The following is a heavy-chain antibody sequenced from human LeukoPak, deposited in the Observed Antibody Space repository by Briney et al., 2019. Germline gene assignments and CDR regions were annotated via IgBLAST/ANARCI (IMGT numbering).Heavy chain of an antibody. CDR3: ARESRREQPGESGSNYYYYGMDV. J-gene: IGHJ6*02. CDR2: ISAYNGNT. Sequence: ASVKVSCKASGYTFTSYGISWVRQAPGQGLEWMGWISAYNGNTNYAQRLQGRVTMTTDTSTSTAYMELRSLRSGDTAVYYCARESRREQPGESGSNYYYYGMDVWGQGTTVTVSS. D-gene: IGHD1-14*01. CDR1: GYTFTSYG. V-gene: IGHV1-18*01.